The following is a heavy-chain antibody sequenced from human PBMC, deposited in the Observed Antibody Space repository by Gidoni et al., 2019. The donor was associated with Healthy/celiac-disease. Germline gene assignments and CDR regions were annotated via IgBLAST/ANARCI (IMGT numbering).Heavy chain of an antibody. CDR1: GFTFSRYG. V-gene: IGHV3-30*18. D-gene: IGHD3-9*01. CDR2: ISYDGSNK. J-gene: IGHJ4*02. CDR3: AKDVLFHIRYFERLDY. Sequence: QVQLVESGGGVVQPGRSLRISCAASGFTFSRYGMHWVRQAPGKGLEWVAVISYDGSNKYYADSVKGRFTISRDNSKNTLYLQMNSLRAEDTAVYYCAKDVLFHIRYFERLDYWGQGTLVTVSS.